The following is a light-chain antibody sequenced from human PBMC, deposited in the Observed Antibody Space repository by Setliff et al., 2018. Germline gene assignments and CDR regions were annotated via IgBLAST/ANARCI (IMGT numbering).Light chain of an antibody. Sequence: QSALTQPPSASGSPGQSFTISCTGTSSDVGGYNYVSWYQQHPGKAPQLMIYEVSKRPSGVPDRFSGSKSGNTASLTVSGLQAEDEADYYCSSYAGSNNLVFGTGTKVTVL. V-gene: IGLV2-8*01. CDR1: SSDVGGYNY. J-gene: IGLJ1*01. CDR2: EVS. CDR3: SSYAGSNNLV.